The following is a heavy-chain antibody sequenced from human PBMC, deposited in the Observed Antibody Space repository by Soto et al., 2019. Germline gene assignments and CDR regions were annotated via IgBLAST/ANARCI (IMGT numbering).Heavy chain of an antibody. CDR1: GFTFNTAW. CDR3: TADLPDWGAYAFDY. J-gene: IGHJ4*02. D-gene: IGHD3-16*01. Sequence: EVQLAESGGDLVKPGGSLRLSCAASGFTFNTAWMNWVRQTPGKGREWVGRIKSKLNGGTIDYAAPVKGRFTISRDDSKNTLYLEMNSLNTEDTAVYYCTADLPDWGAYAFDYWGQGTLVTVSS. V-gene: IGHV3-15*07. CDR2: IKSKLNGGTI.